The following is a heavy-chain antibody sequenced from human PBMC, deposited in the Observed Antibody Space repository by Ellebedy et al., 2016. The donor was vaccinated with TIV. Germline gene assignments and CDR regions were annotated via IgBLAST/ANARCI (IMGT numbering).Heavy chain of an antibody. CDR1: GFTFSNYA. D-gene: IGHD5-24*01. J-gene: IGHJ4*02. Sequence: GESLKISCSASGFTFSNYAMHWVRQAPGKGLEYVSAISSEGGSTYYADSVKGRFTISRQNSKNTLYLQMSSLRAEDTAVYYCVKDWERGLQQVYWGQGSLVTVSS. CDR2: ISSEGGST. V-gene: IGHV3-64D*06. CDR3: VKDWERGLQQVY.